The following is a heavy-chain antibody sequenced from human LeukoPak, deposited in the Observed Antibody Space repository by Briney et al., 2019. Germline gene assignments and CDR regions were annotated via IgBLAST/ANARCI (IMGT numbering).Heavy chain of an antibody. J-gene: IGHJ4*02. CDR2: IYYSGSI. D-gene: IGHD3-22*01. CDR3: ARENPSGYYNRPIDY. Sequence: SETLSLICTVSGASISSYYWSWIRQPPGKGLEWIGDIYYSGSIKYNPSLKSRVTMSVDTSKNQFSLKLSSVTAADTAIYYCARENPSGYYNRPIDYWGQGTLVPSPQ. V-gene: IGHV4-59*01. CDR1: GASISSYY.